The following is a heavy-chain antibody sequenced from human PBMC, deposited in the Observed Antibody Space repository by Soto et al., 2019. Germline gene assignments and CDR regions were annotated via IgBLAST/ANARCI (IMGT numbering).Heavy chain of an antibody. J-gene: IGHJ4*02. CDR1: VFSCINAC. Sequence: WLCXRLSWSSGVFSCINACIILFRHAPGKGREWVGRIKSKTDGGTTDYAAPVKVRFTISRDDSKNKLYLQMNSLKTAHTDVYYCTTRALYGAIEHWGQPTLV. CDR2: IKSKTDGGTT. D-gene: IGHD2-21*01. CDR3: TTRALYGAIEH. V-gene: IGHV3-15*01.